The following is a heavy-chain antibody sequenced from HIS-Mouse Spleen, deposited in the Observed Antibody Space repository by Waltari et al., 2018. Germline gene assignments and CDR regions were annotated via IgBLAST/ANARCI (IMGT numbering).Heavy chain of an antibody. CDR1: GFTFSTYW. CDR2: IKQDGSEK. Sequence: EVQLVESGGGLVQPGGSLRLSCAASGFTFSTYWMRGVRQAPGKGLEWVANIKQDGSEKYYVDSVKGRFTISRDNAKNSLYLQMNSLRAEDTAVYYCARISQLLLFDYWGQGTLVTVSS. D-gene: IGHD2-2*01. V-gene: IGHV3-7*01. J-gene: IGHJ4*02. CDR3: ARISQLLLFDY.